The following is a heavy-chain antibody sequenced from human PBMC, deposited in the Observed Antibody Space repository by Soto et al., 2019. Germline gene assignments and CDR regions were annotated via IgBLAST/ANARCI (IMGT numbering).Heavy chain of an antibody. CDR3: ARDLVYDSSGSPGWFDP. CDR1: GYTFTSYY. CDR2: INPSGGST. D-gene: IGHD3-22*01. Sequence: VKVSCKASGYTFTSYYMHWVRQAPGQGLEWMGIINPSGGSTSYAQKFQGRVTMTRDTSTSTVYMELSSLRSEDTAVYYCARDLVYDSSGSPGWFDPWGQGTLVTVSS. J-gene: IGHJ5*02. V-gene: IGHV1-46*01.